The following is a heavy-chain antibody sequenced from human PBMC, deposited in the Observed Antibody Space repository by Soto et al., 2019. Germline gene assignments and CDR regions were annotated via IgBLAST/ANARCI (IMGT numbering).Heavy chain of an antibody. Sequence: QVQLVQSGGEVKRPGASVKVSCKTSGYTFSNYGITWVRQAPGQPLEWLGWISLYSDGTNYAQKFQGRVSMTTDTSTTTAYMELGSLISDASAVYYCARVVPGAEAWFGPWGQGTLVTVSS. CDR3: ARVVPGAEAWFGP. D-gene: IGHD2-2*01. CDR1: GYTFSNYG. J-gene: IGHJ5*02. CDR2: ISLYSDGT. V-gene: IGHV1-18*01.